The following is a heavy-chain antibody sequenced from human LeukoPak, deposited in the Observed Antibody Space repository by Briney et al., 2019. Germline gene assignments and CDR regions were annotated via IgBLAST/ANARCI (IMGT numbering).Heavy chain of an antibody. CDR3: ARGHHTRGVYDY. J-gene: IGHJ4*02. D-gene: IGHD3-10*01. CDR1: GFTFSGFW. CDR2: INQDESQK. V-gene: IGHV3-7*01. Sequence: GGSLRLSCAASGFTFSGFWMKWVRQAPGKGLEWVANINQDESQKYYVDSMKGRFTISRDNAKNSLYLQMNSLRAEDTAVYYCARGHHTRGVYDYWGQGTLVTVSS.